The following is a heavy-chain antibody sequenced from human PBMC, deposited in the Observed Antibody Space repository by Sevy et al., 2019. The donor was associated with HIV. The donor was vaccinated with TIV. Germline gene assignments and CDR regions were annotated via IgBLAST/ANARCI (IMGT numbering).Heavy chain of an antibody. CDR2: IYYSGST. J-gene: IGHJ4*02. V-gene: IGHV4-59*01. CDR3: ARERQLVLDY. CDR1: GGSISNYY. D-gene: IGHD1-1*01. Sequence: SETLTLTCTVSGGSISNYYWSWIRQPPGKGLEWIGYIYYSGSTNYNPSLKSRVTISVDTSRNQFSLKLSSVTAADTAVYYCARERQLVLDYWGQGTLVTVSS.